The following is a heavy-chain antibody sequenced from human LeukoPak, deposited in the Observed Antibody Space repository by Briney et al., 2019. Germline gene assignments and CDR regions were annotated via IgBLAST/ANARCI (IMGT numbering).Heavy chain of an antibody. J-gene: IGHJ4*02. Sequence: VASVKVSCKASGYTFTSYAMNWVRQAPGQGLEWMGWINAGNGNTKYSQKFQGRVTITRDTSASTAYMELSSLRSEDTAVYYCARGFTMVRGVMGYWGQGTLVTVSS. CDR2: INAGNGNT. CDR3: ARGFTMVRGVMGY. D-gene: IGHD3-10*01. V-gene: IGHV1-3*01. CDR1: GYTFTSYA.